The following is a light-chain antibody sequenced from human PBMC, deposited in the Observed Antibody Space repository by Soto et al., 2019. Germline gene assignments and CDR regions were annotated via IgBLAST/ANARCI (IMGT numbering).Light chain of an antibody. Sequence: QSVLTQPASVSGSPGQSITISCTGTSSDVGTYKYVSWYQQHPGKAPKLMIYDVSNRPSGVSNRFSGSKSGNTASLTISGLQAEDEADYYCNSYTTSSTLVFGTGTKLNVL. CDR3: NSYTTSSTLV. J-gene: IGLJ1*01. CDR2: DVS. CDR1: SSDVGTYKY. V-gene: IGLV2-14*03.